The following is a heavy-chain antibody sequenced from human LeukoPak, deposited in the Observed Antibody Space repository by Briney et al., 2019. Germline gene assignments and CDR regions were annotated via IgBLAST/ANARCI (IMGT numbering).Heavy chain of an antibody. J-gene: IGHJ4*02. V-gene: IGHV1-24*01. CDR2: FDPEDGET. Sequence: ASVKVSCKASGYSLTELSMHWVRQAPGKGLEWMGGFDPEDGETIYAQKFQGRVTMTEDTSTDTAYMELSSLRSEDTAVYYCATDRGYGGGLYYFDYWGQGTLVTVSS. D-gene: IGHD3-10*01. CDR1: GYSLTELS. CDR3: ATDRGYGGGLYYFDY.